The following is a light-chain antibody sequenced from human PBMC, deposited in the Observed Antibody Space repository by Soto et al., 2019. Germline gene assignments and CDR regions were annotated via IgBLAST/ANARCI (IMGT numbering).Light chain of an antibody. CDR3: QQRSNWLT. CDR1: QSVSSL. Sequence: EVVMTQSPATLSVSPGERATLSCRASQSVSSLLAWYQQKPGQAPRLLIYGASTRATGIPDRFSASGSGTEFALTISSLQSGDFAVYYCQQRSNWLTFGGGTKVEIK. CDR2: GAS. J-gene: IGKJ4*01. V-gene: IGKV3-15*01.